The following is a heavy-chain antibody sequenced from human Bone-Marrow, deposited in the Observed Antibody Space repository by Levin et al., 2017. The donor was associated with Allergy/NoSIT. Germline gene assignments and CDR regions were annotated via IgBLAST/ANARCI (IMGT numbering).Heavy chain of an antibody. J-gene: IGHJ5*02. D-gene: IGHD3-9*01. CDR3: AKSPTLTGYYEWFDP. Sequence: GESLKISCAASGFSFRSYGMHWVRQAPGKGLEWVGLISYDGDFTFYGDSVKGRFTISRDNSNYTLFLQMDSVSAEDTAIYYCAKSPTLTGYYEWFDPWGQGTLVTVSS. CDR2: ISYDGDFT. CDR1: GFSFRSYG. V-gene: IGHV3-30*18.